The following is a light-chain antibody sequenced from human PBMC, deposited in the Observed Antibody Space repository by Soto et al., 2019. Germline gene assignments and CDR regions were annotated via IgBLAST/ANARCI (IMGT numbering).Light chain of an antibody. Sequence: ELVLTQSPVALSLSSGERATLSCRASQSVSSTLLTWYQPKPGQAPRLLIYGVSSRATGIPDRFSGSGSGTDFTLTISRVEPEDFAVYFCQHYGDSSWTFGQGSRVEIK. CDR3: QHYGDSSWT. CDR1: QSVSSTL. V-gene: IGKV3-20*01. J-gene: IGKJ1*01. CDR2: GVS.